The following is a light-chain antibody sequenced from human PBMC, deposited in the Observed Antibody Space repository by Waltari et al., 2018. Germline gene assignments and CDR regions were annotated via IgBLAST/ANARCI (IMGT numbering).Light chain of an antibody. V-gene: IGKV3-20*01. Sequence: IVLKQSPAPLALSPEERATLSCRASQRVSRSLAWYHQKPGQAPKILIYGASTRATGIPDRFTGSGSGTDFSLTISSLEPEDFAIYLCQHYVRLPATFGQGTKVEIK. J-gene: IGKJ1*01. CDR2: GAS. CDR1: QRVSRS. CDR3: QHYVRLPAT.